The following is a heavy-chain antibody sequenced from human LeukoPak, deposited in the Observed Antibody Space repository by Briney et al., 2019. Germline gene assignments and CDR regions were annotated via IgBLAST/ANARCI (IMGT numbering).Heavy chain of an antibody. J-gene: IGHJ4*02. CDR3: ARNSGWFRFDY. CDR2: ISGSSKTI. Sequence: PGGSLRLSCTASGFTFSHFSMNWVRLAPGKGLQWVSFISGSSKTIYYGDSVKGRFTISRDNAKNSLYLQMNGLRAEDTAVYYCARNSGWFRFDYWGQGTLVTVSS. CDR1: GFTFSHFS. V-gene: IGHV3-48*01. D-gene: IGHD6-19*01.